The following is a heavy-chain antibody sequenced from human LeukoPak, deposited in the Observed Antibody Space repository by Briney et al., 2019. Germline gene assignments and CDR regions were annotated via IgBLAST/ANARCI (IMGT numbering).Heavy chain of an antibody. CDR1: GDSLTSNF. Sequence: SETLSLTCNVSGDSLTSNFWSWTRQTPGKGLERIGYVFHSGTTNYSPSLKSRVTISLDTSKKQIYLRLASVTAADTALYYCARRMATVTDAFDIWGRGTMVSVSS. V-gene: IGHV4-59*08. J-gene: IGHJ3*02. CDR3: ARRMATVTDAFDI. D-gene: IGHD5-24*01. CDR2: VFHSGTT.